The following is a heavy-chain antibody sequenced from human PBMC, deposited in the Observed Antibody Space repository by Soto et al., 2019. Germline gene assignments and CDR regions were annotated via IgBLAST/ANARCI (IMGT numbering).Heavy chain of an antibody. D-gene: IGHD3-22*01. V-gene: IGHV1-69*01. Sequence: SVKGSCKTSGRTFSSYTITWVRQAPGQGPEWMGGITPMFGTPNYAQKFRGRVTITADESSSTSYMELSSLRSEDTAMYFCARDGTLYDSRAYYYLYWGQGTLVTVSS. CDR1: GRTFSSYT. J-gene: IGHJ4*02. CDR2: ITPMFGTP. CDR3: ARDGTLYDSRAYYYLY.